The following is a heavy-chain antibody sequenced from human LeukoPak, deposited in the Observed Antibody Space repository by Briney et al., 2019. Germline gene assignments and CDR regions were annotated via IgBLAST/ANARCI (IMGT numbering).Heavy chain of an antibody. CDR2: IIPILGIA. J-gene: IGHJ6*02. Sequence: GSSVKVSCKASGGTFSSYASSWVRQAAGQGLEWMGRIIPILGIANYAQKFQGRVTITADKSTSTAYMELSSLRSEDTPVYYCARDGEYSYGAISYYYGMDVWGQGTTVTVSS. V-gene: IGHV1-69*04. CDR3: ARDGEYSYGAISYYYGMDV. CDR1: GGTFSSYA. D-gene: IGHD5-18*01.